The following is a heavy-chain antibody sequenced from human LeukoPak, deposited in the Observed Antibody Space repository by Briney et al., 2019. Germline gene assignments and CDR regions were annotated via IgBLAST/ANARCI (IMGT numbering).Heavy chain of an antibody. Sequence: GASVKVSCKVSGYTLTELSMHWVGQAPGKGLEWMGGFDPEDGETIYAQKFQGRVTMTEDTSTDTAYMELSSLRSEDTAVYYCATDPNDYVWGSFDIWGQGTMVTVSS. CDR1: GYTLTELS. CDR2: FDPEDGET. CDR3: ATDPNDYVWGSFDI. J-gene: IGHJ3*02. V-gene: IGHV1-24*01. D-gene: IGHD3-16*01.